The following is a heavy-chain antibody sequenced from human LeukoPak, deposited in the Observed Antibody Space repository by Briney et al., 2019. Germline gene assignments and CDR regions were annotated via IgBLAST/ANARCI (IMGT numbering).Heavy chain of an antibody. V-gene: IGHV3-33*01. J-gene: IGHJ4*02. Sequence: GRSLRLSCAASGFRFSNYGMHWVRQAPGKGLEWVALIWYDGSNKYYADSVKGRFTISRDNSKNTLYLQMNSLRAEDTAVYYCGTVRGPDSSRWYSDYWGRGTLVTVSS. CDR2: IWYDGSNK. CDR1: GFRFSNYG. D-gene: IGHD6-13*01. CDR3: GTVRGPDSSRWYSDY.